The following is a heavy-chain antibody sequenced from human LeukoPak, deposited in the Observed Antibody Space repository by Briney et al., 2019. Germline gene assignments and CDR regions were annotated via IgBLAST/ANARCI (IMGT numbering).Heavy chain of an antibody. V-gene: IGHV3-23*01. Sequence: QSGGSLRLSCAASGFTFSSYAMSWVRQAPGRGLEWVSAISGTGGSTYYADSVKGRFTISRDNSKNTLYVQMNSLRAEDTAVYYCAHISSSWPDYWGQGTLVTVSS. D-gene: IGHD6-13*01. J-gene: IGHJ4*02. CDR3: AHISSSWPDY. CDR2: ISGTGGST. CDR1: GFTFSSYA.